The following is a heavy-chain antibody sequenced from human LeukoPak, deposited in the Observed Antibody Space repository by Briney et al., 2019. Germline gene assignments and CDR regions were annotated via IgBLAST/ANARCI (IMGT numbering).Heavy chain of an antibody. CDR2: IKSKPDGGTI. Sequence: VGCLRLSCTASGFTLRYAWMSWVRQAPGKGLEWVGRIKSKPDGGTINYAAPVKGRFTISRDDSKNTLYLQMNSLKTEDTAVYYCSPPPGRNGYDYWGQGTLVTVSS. J-gene: IGHJ4*02. V-gene: IGHV3-15*01. CDR1: GFTLRYAW. CDR3: SPPPGRNGYDY. D-gene: IGHD3-22*01.